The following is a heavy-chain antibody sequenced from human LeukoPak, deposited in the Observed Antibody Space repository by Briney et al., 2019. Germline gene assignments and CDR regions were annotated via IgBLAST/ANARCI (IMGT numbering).Heavy chain of an antibody. V-gene: IGHV4-59*08. J-gene: IGHJ6*02. Sequence: SETLSLTCTVSGGSISSYYWSWIRQPPGKGLEWIGYIYYSGSTNYNPSLKSRVTISVDTSKNQFSLKLSSVTAADTAVYYCARRSGWYYGMDVWGQGTTVTVSS. CDR1: GGSISSYY. CDR2: IYYSGST. D-gene: IGHD6-25*01. CDR3: ARRSGWYYGMDV.